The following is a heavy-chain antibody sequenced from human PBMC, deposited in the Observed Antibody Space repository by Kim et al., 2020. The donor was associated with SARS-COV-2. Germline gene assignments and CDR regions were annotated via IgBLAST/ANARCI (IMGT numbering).Heavy chain of an antibody. CDR1: GYSFTSYW. Sequence: GESLKISCKGSGYSFTSYWIGWVRQMPGKGLEWMGIIYPGDSDTRYSPSFQGQVTISADKSISTAYLQWSSLKASDTAMYYCARHGRFLELLYYYYGMDVWGQGTTVTVSS. D-gene: IGHD3-3*01. J-gene: IGHJ6*02. CDR2: IYPGDSDT. V-gene: IGHV5-51*01. CDR3: ARHGRFLELLYYYYGMDV.